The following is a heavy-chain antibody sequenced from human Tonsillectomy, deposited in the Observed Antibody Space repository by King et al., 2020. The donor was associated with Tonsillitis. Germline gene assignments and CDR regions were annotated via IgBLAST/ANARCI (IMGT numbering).Heavy chain of an antibody. CDR1: GFTFSSSA. D-gene: IGHD3-3*01. Sequence: VQLVESGGGLVQPGGSLRLSCAASGFTFSSSAMIWVRQAPGKGLEWVSVISGSGGSTYYADSVKGRFTISRDNSKNTLYLQMNSLRAEDTAVYYCAKGMGFGVVTFRYLDSWGLGTLVTVSS. CDR2: ISGSGGST. J-gene: IGHJ4*02. V-gene: IGHV3-23*04. CDR3: AKGMGFGVVTFRYLDS.